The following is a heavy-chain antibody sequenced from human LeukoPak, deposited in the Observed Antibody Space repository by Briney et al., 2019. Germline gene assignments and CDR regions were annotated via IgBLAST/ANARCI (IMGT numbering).Heavy chain of an antibody. CDR1: GFTFNAAW. Sequence: PGGSLRLSCAASGFTFNAAWMTWVRQAPGKGLEWVGRIKSKTDGGTTEYAAPVKGRFTISRDDSKNTLYLQMNSLKTEDTAVYYRTTEYYYASNYWGQGTLVTVSS. J-gene: IGHJ4*02. D-gene: IGHD2/OR15-2a*01. CDR3: TTEYYYASNY. CDR2: IKSKTDGGTT. V-gene: IGHV3-15*01.